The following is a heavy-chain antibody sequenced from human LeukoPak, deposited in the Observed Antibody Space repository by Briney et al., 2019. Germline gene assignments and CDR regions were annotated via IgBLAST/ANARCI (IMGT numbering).Heavy chain of an antibody. CDR2: ISAHYGNT. CDR1: GYIFTRYG. CDR3: ARVPEDIVVVPAALPDY. Sequence: GASVKVSCKASGYIFTRYGISWVRQAPGQGLEWMGWISAHYGNTNYAQKLQGRLTMTTDTSTNTAYMELRSLRPDDTAVYYCARVPEDIVVVPAALPDYWGQGTLVTVSS. J-gene: IGHJ4*02. D-gene: IGHD2-2*01. V-gene: IGHV1-18*01.